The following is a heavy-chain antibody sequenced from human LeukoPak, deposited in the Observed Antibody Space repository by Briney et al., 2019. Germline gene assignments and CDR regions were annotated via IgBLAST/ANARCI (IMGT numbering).Heavy chain of an antibody. CDR3: ARARHYYYGSGRSGPYYFDY. CDR1: GGSIGSFF. V-gene: IGHV4-59*01. J-gene: IGHJ4*02. Sequence: SETLSLTCTVSGGSIGSFFWSWIRQPPGKALEWIGYIHYSGSTKYNPSLKSRVTISVDTSENQFSLTLNSVTAADTAVYYCARARHYYYGSGRSGPYYFDYWGQGTLVTVSS. CDR2: IHYSGST. D-gene: IGHD3-10*01.